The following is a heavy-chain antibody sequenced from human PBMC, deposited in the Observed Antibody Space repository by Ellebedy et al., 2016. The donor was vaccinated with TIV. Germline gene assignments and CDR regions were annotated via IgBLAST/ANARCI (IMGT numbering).Heavy chain of an antibody. Sequence: MPSETLSLTCAVSGGSISSGGYSWSWIRQPPGKGLAWIGYIYPSASTYYNPSLKSRVTISVDRSKNQFSLKLSSVTAADTAVYYCARDSYVSDAFDIWGQGTMVTVSS. J-gene: IGHJ3*02. V-gene: IGHV4-30-2*01. D-gene: IGHD3-16*01. CDR3: ARDSYVSDAFDI. CDR1: GGSISSGGYS. CDR2: IYPSAST.